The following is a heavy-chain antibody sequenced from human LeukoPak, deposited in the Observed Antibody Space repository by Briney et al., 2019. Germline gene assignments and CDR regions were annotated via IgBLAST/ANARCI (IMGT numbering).Heavy chain of an antibody. V-gene: IGHV4-59*12. D-gene: IGHD6-13*01. CDR1: GGSISSYY. Sequence: SETLSLTCAVSGGSISSYYWSWIRQPPGKGLEWIGYIYYSGSTNYNPSLKSRVTISVDTSKNQFSLNLSSVTAADTAVYYCARGRSSSSWYSSPFDPWGQGTLVTVSS. J-gene: IGHJ5*02. CDR2: IYYSGST. CDR3: ARGRSSSSWYSSPFDP.